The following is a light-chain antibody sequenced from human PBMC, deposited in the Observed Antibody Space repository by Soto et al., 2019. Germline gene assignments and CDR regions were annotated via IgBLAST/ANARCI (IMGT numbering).Light chain of an antibody. CDR1: QSVSSSS. J-gene: IGKJ4*01. CDR3: QQRSEWPLT. CDR2: DAS. Sequence: EMVVTDSPGYLSLSSGEMSTLSCRASQSVSSSSLAWYQQKPGQAPRLLIYDASNRATGIPARFSGSGSGTDFTLTISSLEPEDFAVFYCQQRSEWPLTFGGGTKVDIK. V-gene: IGKV3D-20*02.